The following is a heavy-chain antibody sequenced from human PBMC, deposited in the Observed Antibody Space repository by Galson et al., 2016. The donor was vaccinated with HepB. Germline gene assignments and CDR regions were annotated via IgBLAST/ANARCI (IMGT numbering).Heavy chain of an antibody. CDR3: ARDLEAKVGMGYCDY. Sequence: SLRLSCAASGFTFSSCSMHWVRQAPGKGLEWVSSISTSSSYIYYADSVKGRFTISRDNAKNSLYLQMNSLRAEDTAVYYCARDLEAKVGMGYCDYWGQGTLLTDSA. CDR1: GFTFSSCS. V-gene: IGHV3-21*01. J-gene: IGHJ4*02. CDR2: ISTSSSYI. D-gene: IGHD1-14*01.